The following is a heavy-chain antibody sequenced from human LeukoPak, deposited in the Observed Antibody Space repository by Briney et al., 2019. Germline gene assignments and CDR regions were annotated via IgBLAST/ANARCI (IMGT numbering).Heavy chain of an antibody. CDR1: GYTLTELS. D-gene: IGHD6-13*01. CDR3: ATALITSIAAAAYYYGMDV. V-gene: IGHV1-24*01. J-gene: IGHJ6*02. CDR2: FDPEDGET. Sequence: ASVKVSCKVSGYTLTELSMHWVRQAPGKGLEWMGGFDPEDGETIYAQKFQGRVTMTEDTSTDTACMELSSLRSEDTAVYYCATALITSIAAAAYYYGMDVWGQGTTVTVSS.